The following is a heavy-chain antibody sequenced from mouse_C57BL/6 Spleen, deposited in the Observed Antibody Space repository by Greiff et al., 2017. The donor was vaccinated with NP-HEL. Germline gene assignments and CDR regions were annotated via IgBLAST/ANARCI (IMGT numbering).Heavy chain of an antibody. Sequence: EVMLVESGGGLVKPGGSLKLSCAASGFTFSSYAMSWVRQTPEKRLEWVATISDGGSYTYYPDNVKGRFTISRDNAKNNLYLQMSHLKSEDTAMYYCARDTTIVTRRYFDYWGQGTTLTVPS. CDR3: ARDTTIVTRRYFDY. J-gene: IGHJ2*01. CDR1: GFTFSSYA. CDR2: ISDGGSYT. V-gene: IGHV5-4*01. D-gene: IGHD2-5*01.